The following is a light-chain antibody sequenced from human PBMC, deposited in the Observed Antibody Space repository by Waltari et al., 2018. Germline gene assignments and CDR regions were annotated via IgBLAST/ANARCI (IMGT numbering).Light chain of an antibody. CDR3: AGWDDNGNGRVI. V-gene: IGLV1-44*01. CDR2: GRG. CDR1: DSNIGRNT. Sequence: QSQLTQPPSASGTPGQTVSISCSGGDSNIGRNTVNWYQQFPGPAPKLLIYGRGQRPSGVPDRFSGSKSGTSASLVISGLLSEDEATYYCAGWDDNGNGRVIFGGGTKLTVL. J-gene: IGLJ2*01.